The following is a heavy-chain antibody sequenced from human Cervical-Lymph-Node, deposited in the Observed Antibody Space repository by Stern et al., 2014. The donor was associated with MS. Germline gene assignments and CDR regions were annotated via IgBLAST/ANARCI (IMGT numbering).Heavy chain of an antibody. CDR2: IDPSGGSS. D-gene: IGHD4-11*01. CDR1: GYTFTNYY. J-gene: IGHJ4*02. Sequence: QLVESGAEVKKPGASVKVSCKASGYTFTNYYMHWVRQAPGQGLEWMGVIDPSGGSSSYTQNLQGRVTMTRDTSTSTVYMELSSLRSEDTAVYYCVRATVTLDYWGQGTLVTVSS. CDR3: VRATVTLDY. V-gene: IGHV1-46*01.